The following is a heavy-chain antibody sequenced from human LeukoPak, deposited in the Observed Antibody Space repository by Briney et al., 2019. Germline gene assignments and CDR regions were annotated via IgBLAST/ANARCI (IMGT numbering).Heavy chain of an antibody. J-gene: IGHJ4*02. D-gene: IGHD3-22*01. V-gene: IGHV3-21*01. Sequence: PGGSLRLSCAASGFTFSTYNMNWVRQAPGKGLEWVSSISINSGYIYYANSVKGRFTISRDNAKNSLYLQMNGLRAEDTAVYYCARDRNYYDSSGYYSLVDYWGQGTLVTVSS. CDR3: ARDRNYYDSSGYYSLVDY. CDR1: GFTFSTYN. CDR2: ISINSGYI.